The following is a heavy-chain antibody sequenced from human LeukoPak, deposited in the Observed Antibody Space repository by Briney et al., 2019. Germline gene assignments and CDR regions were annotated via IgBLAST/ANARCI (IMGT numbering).Heavy chain of an antibody. CDR3: ARDSYHYYDSSGYGYYGMDV. V-gene: IGHV4-61*02. Sequence: SQTLSLTCTVSGGSISSGSYYWSWIQQPAGKELEWIGRIYTRGSTNYNPSLKSRVTISVDTSKNQFSLKLSSVTAADTAVYYCARDSYHYYDSSGYGYYGMDVWGQGTTVTVSS. CDR1: GGSISSGSYY. D-gene: IGHD3-22*01. CDR2: IYTRGST. J-gene: IGHJ6*02.